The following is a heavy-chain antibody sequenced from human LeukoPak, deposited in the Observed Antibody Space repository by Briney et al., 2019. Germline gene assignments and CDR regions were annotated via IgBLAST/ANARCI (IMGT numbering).Heavy chain of an antibody. J-gene: IGHJ1*01. CDR1: GFTFSSYW. Sequence: GGSLRLSCAASGFTFSSYWMHCVRQAPGKGLVWVSRINSDGSNILYADSVKGRFTISRDNAKNTLYLQMNSLRAEDTAVYYCASSYGSNFPSEHWGQGTLVTVSS. CDR3: ASSYGSNFPSEH. D-gene: IGHD4-23*01. CDR2: INSDGSNI. V-gene: IGHV3-74*01.